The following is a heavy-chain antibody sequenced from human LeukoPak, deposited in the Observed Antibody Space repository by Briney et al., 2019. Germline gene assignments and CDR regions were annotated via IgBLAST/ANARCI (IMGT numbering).Heavy chain of an antibody. J-gene: IGHJ4*02. V-gene: IGHV4-38-2*02. CDR2: IYHSGST. D-gene: IGHD3-3*01. CDR1: GYSISSGYY. Sequence: SETLSLTCTVSGYSISSGYYWGWIRQPPGEGLEWIGSIYHSGSTYYNPSLKSRVTISVDTSKNQFSLKLSSVTAADTAVYYCARGSDFWSGYHFDYWGQGTLVTVSS. CDR3: ARGSDFWSGYHFDY.